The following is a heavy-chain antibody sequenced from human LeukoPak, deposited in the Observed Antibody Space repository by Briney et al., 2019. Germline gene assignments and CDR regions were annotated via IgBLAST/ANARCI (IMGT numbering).Heavy chain of an antibody. J-gene: IGHJ6*04. CDR1: GFTFNDYW. Sequence: EGSLRLSCAASGFTFNDYWMTWVRQAPGKGLEWVAHIKQDGSEKYYVDSLKGRFTISRDNAKNSLFLQMNSLRAEDTAVYYCVRDCSSASLSSGCYYAMDVWGKGTTVTVSS. CDR2: IKQDGSEK. V-gene: IGHV3-7*03. D-gene: IGHD2-2*01. CDR3: VRDCSSASLSSGCYYAMDV.